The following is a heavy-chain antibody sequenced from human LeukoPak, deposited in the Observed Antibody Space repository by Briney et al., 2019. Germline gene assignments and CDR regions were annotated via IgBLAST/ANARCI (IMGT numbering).Heavy chain of an antibody. V-gene: IGHV3-23*01. D-gene: IGHD5-24*01. J-gene: IGHJ4*02. CDR3: AKPLWEEMTTTDPSGYFDY. CDR1: GFSFSYYW. CDR2: ISYSGDST. Sequence: TGGSLRPSCAASGFSFSYYWMSWVRQAPGKGLEWVSAISYSGDSTYYADSMSGRFTISRDNSKNTLYLQMNSLRVEDTAIYYCAKPLWEEMTTTDPSGYFDYWGQGTLVTVSS.